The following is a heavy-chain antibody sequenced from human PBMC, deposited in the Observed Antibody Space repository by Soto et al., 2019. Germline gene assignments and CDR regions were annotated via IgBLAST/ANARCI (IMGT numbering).Heavy chain of an antibody. D-gene: IGHD3-22*01. CDR2: IYHSGST. CDR3: ASRRGGYDSSGSDY. CDR1: GGSISSGGYS. Sequence: QLQLQESGSGLVKPSQTLSLTCAVSGGSISSGGYSWSWIRQPPGKGLEWIGYIYHSGSTYYNPSLKSRVTISVDRAKNQSSLKLSSVTAADTAVYYCASRRGGYDSSGSDYWGQGTLVTVSS. J-gene: IGHJ4*02. V-gene: IGHV4-30-2*01.